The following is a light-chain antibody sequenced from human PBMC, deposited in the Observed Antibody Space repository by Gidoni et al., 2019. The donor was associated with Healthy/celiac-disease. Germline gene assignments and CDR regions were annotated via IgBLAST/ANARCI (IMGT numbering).Light chain of an antibody. Sequence: EIVMTQSPATLSVSPGERVTLSCRASQSVSSNLAWYQQKPGQAPRLLIYGASTRATGIPARFSGSGSGTEFTLTISSLKSEDFAVYYCQQYNNWRTFGRGTKLEIK. CDR3: QQYNNWRT. CDR2: GAS. CDR1: QSVSSN. J-gene: IGKJ2*01. V-gene: IGKV3-15*01.